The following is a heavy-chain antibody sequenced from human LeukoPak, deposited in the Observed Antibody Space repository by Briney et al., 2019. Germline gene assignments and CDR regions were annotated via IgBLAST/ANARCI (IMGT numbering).Heavy chain of an antibody. CDR1: GFTFSSYW. CDR2: IKQDGSEK. Sequence: GGSLRLSCAASGFTFSSYWMSWVRQAPGKGLEWVANIKQDGSEKYYVDSVKGRFTISRDNAKNSLYLQMNSLRAEDTALYYCAKEGSSWSKFDYWGQGTLVIVSS. D-gene: IGHD6-13*01. V-gene: IGHV3-7*03. J-gene: IGHJ4*02. CDR3: AKEGSSWSKFDY.